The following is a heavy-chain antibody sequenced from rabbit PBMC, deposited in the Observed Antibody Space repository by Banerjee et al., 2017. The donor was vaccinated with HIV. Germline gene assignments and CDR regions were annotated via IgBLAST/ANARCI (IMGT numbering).Heavy chain of an antibody. CDR3: ARDLAAVTGWNFGL. V-gene: IGHV1S40*01. J-gene: IGHJ4*01. CDR2: IDPVFGST. CDR1: GFSFSCKYV. D-gene: IGHD7-1*01. Sequence: GFSFSCKYVMCWVRQAPGKGLEWIACIDPVFGSTYYASWVNGRFTISRTSSTTVTLQMTSLTAADTATYFCARDLAAVTGWNFGLRGPGTLVTVS.